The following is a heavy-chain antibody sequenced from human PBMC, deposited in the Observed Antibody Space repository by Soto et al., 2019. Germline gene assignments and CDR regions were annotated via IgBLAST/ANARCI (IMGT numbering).Heavy chain of an antibody. CDR3: ARHKYCSGGSCYGYYYYYMDV. CDR2: IYYSGST. D-gene: IGHD2-15*01. CDR1: GGSISSYY. V-gene: IGHV4-59*08. J-gene: IGHJ6*03. Sequence: SDTVSLTCTVSGGSISSYYWSWLRQPPGKGLEWIGYIYYSGSTNYNPSLKSRVTISVDTSKNQFSLKLSSVTAADTAVYYCARHKYCSGGSCYGYYYYYMDVWGKGTTVTVSS.